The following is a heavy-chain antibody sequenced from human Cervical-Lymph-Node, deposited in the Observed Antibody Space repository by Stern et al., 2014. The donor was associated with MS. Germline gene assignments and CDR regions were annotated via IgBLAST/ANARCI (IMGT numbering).Heavy chain of an antibody. D-gene: IGHD3-22*01. Sequence: VQLVESGGGLVKPGGSLRLACAASGFTFSSYSMNWVRQAPGQGLEWVASISNDNRYIYHADSVKSRFTISRDKAQNSLYLQMDSLRVEDTAVYYCAKTKVVVLNCFDHWGQGALVTVSS. CDR2: ISNDNRYI. CDR1: GFTFSSYS. J-gene: IGHJ5*02. V-gene: IGHV3-21*01. CDR3: AKTKVVVLNCFDH.